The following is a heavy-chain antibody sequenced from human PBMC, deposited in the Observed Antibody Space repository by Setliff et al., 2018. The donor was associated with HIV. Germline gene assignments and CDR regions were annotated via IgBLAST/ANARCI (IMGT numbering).Heavy chain of an antibody. V-gene: IGHV4-38-2*02. CDR2: IYHSGST. CDR1: GYSISSGYY. Sequence: SETLSLTCTVSGYSISSGYYWGWIRQPPGKGLEWIGSIYHSGSTYYNPSLKSRVTISVDTSENQFSLRLRSVTAADTAIYYCARHVANIIVVPSADLRPNWFDPWGQGTLVTVSS. CDR3: ARHVANIIVVPSADLRPNWFDP. J-gene: IGHJ5*02. D-gene: IGHD2-2*01.